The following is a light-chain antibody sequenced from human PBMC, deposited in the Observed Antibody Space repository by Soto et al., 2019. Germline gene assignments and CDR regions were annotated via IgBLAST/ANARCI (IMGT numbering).Light chain of an antibody. CDR1: SSDVGAYNY. V-gene: IGLV2-11*01. CDR2: DVS. CDR3: CSYAGSYTFVV. Sequence: QSVLTQPRSVSGSPGQSVTISCTGTSSDVGAYNYVSWFQQHPGKAPKLMIFDVSKRPSGVPHRFSGSKSGNTASLTISGLQAEDEADYYCCSYAGSYTFVVFGGGTKVTVL. J-gene: IGLJ2*01.